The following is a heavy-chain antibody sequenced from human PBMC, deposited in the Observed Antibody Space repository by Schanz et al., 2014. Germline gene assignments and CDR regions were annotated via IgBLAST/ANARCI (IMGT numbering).Heavy chain of an antibody. Sequence: QAQLVQSGAEVKRPGASVKVSCKASGGTFRSYTVSWVRQAPGQGLEWMGRITPTLGKVDYAQKFQCRVSIPADLSTSTAYMELISLTSEDTAVYYCARDPQYYYGSGRGYWGQGTLVTVST. J-gene: IGHJ4*02. CDR3: ARDPQYYYGSGRGY. CDR1: GGTFRSYT. V-gene: IGHV1-69*09. D-gene: IGHD3-10*01. CDR2: ITPTLGKV.